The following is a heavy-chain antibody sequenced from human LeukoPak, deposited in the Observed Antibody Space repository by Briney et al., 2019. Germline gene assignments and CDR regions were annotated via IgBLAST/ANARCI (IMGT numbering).Heavy chain of an antibody. CDR2: ISSSSSYI. CDR3: ASSCSSTSCLSDAFDI. Sequence: GGSLRLSCAASGFTFSRYSMNWVRQAPGKGLEWVSSISSSSSYIYYADSLKGRFTISRDNAKSSLYLQMNSLRAEDTAVYYCASSCSSTSCLSDAFDIWGQGTMVTVSS. V-gene: IGHV3-21*01. CDR1: GFTFSRYS. J-gene: IGHJ3*02. D-gene: IGHD2-2*01.